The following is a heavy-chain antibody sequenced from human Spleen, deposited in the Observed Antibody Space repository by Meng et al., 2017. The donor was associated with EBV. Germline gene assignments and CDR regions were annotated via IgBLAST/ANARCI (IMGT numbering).Heavy chain of an antibody. V-gene: IGHV7-4-1*02. J-gene: IGHJ4*02. CDR2: INTNTGNP. D-gene: IGHD6-19*01. CDR1: GYIFPDYA. Sequence: QEQLVQPGSELKRPGASVKVSCKASGYIFPDYAMNWVRQAPGQGLEWMGWINTNTGNPTYAQDFTGRFVFSLDTSVTTAYLQISSLKAEDTAVYYCASGGWGDYWGQGTLVTVSS. CDR3: ASGGWGDY.